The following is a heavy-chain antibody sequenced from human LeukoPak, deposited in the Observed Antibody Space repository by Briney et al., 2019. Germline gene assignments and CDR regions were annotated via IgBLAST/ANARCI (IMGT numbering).Heavy chain of an antibody. CDR3: ARDGLKPYYYDSSGYYYGGY. J-gene: IGHJ4*02. CDR1: GGTFSSYA. Sequence: SVKVSCKASGGTFSSYAINWVRQAPGQGLEWMGGIIPIFGTANYAQKFQGRVTITADKSTSTAYMELSSLRSEDTAVYYCARDGLKPYYYDSSGYYYGGYWGQGTLVTVSS. D-gene: IGHD3-22*01. CDR2: IIPIFGTA. V-gene: IGHV1-69*06.